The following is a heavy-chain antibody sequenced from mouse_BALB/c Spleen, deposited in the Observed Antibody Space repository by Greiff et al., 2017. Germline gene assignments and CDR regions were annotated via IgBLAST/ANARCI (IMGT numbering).Heavy chain of an antibody. V-gene: IGHV5-6-5*01. J-gene: IGHJ4*01. Sequence: EVQLVESGGGLVKPGGSLKLSCAASGFTFSSYAMSWVRQTPEKRLEWVASISSGGSTYYPDSVKGRFTISRDNARNILYLQMSSLRSEDTAMYYCARNYGSSYAMDYWGQGTSVTVSS. CDR1: GFTFSSYA. D-gene: IGHD1-1*01. CDR2: ISSGGST. CDR3: ARNYGSSYAMDY.